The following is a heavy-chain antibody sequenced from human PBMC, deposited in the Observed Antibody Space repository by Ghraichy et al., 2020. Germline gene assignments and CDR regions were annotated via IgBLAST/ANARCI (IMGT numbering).Heavy chain of an antibody. CDR3: ARDPRSGYYTLDY. Sequence: GGSLRLSCAASGFTFSSYSMNWVRQAPGKGLEWVSSISSSSSYIYYADSVKGRFTISRDNAKNSLYLQMNSLRAEDTAVYYCARDPRSGYYTLDYWGQATLVTVSS. V-gene: IGHV3-21*01. CDR2: ISSSSSYI. D-gene: IGHD5-12*01. J-gene: IGHJ4*02. CDR1: GFTFSSYS.